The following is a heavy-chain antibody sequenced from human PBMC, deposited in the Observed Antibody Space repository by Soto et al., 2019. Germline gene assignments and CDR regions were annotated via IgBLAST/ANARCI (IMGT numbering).Heavy chain of an antibody. CDR2: ISYTTSRT. V-gene: IGHV3-48*01. CDR3: ARDLGNYDTTGYLYS. J-gene: IGHJ4*02. Sequence: EVQLVDSGGGLVQPGGSLRLSCVASGFSFSGSSMNWVRQAPGKGLEWISYISYTTSRTYYADSVKGRFTISRDNAKNSLYLQMDTLRVEDTAVYYCARDLGNYDTTGYLYSWVQGTLVTVSS. D-gene: IGHD3-22*01. CDR1: GFSFSGSS.